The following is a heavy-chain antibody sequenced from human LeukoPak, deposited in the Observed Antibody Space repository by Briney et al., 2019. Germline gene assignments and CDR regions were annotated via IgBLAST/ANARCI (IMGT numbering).Heavy chain of an antibody. CDR1: GFTFSDYY. D-gene: IGHD6-13*01. J-gene: IGHJ3*02. CDR3: ARVAAAGIGAFDI. CDR2: ISSSSSYT. V-gene: IGHV3-11*06. Sequence: GGSLRLSCAASGFTFSDYYMSWIRQAPGKGLEWVSYISSSSSYTNYADSAKGRFTISRDNAKNSLYLQMNSLRAEDTAVYYCARVAAAGIGAFDIWGQGTMVTVSS.